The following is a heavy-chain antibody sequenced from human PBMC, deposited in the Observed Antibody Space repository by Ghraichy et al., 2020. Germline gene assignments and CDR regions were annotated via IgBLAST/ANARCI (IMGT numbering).Heavy chain of an antibody. J-gene: IGHJ6*02. CDR1: GFTFSSYW. D-gene: IGHD2-21*02. V-gene: IGHV3-74*01. Sequence: GESLNISCAASGFTFSSYWMHWVRQVPGKGLVWVSRINSDGSSTSYADSVKGRFTISRDNAKNTLFLQMNSLRAEDTAVYYCARGAYCGSDCYHGYGMDVWGQGTTVTVSS. CDR2: INSDGSST. CDR3: ARGAYCGSDCYHGYGMDV.